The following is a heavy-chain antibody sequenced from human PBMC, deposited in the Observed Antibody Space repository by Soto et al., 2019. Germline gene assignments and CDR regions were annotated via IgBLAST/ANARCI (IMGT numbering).Heavy chain of an antibody. J-gene: IGHJ5*02. Sequence: GASVKVSCKASGYTFTSYAMHWVRQAPGQRLEWMGWINAGNGNTKYSQKFQGRVTITRDTSASTAYMELSSLRSGDAAVYYCARVIPTQIAVAGNWFDPWGQGTLVTVSS. V-gene: IGHV1-3*01. CDR2: INAGNGNT. D-gene: IGHD6-19*01. CDR1: GYTFTSYA. CDR3: ARVIPTQIAVAGNWFDP.